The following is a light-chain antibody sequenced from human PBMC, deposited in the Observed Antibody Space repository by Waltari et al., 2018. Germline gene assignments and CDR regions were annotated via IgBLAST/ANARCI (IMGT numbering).Light chain of an antibody. CDR1: SSDVGGYNY. V-gene: IGLV2-8*01. J-gene: IGLJ3*02. Sequence: QSALTQPPSASGSPGQSVTISCTGTSSDVGGYNYVSWYQHHPGKAPKLMVYEVNKRPAGGPDRLSGSKSGNTASLTVSGLQAEDESDYYCSSYAGSNHLVFGGGTKLTVL. CDR2: EVN. CDR3: SSYAGSNHLV.